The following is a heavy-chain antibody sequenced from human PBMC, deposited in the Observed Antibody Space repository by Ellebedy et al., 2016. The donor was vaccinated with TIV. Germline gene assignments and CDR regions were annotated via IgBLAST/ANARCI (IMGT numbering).Heavy chain of an antibody. CDR2: VNGGGLVI. J-gene: IGHJ4*02. CDR1: GFTFNIYA. V-gene: IGHV3-23*01. CDR3: ASSRYHYYVGNTIFAY. Sequence: GESLKISCSASGFTFNIYAMSCVRQAPGKGLELVAGVNGGGLVIAYADSVKGRFTISRDNSKNTLDLQMNSLRAEDTAVYYCASSRYHYYVGNTIFAYWGQGTLVTVSS. D-gene: IGHD3-10*01.